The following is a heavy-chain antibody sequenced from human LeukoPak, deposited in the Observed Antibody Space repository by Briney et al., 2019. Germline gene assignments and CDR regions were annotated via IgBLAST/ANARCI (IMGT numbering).Heavy chain of an antibody. J-gene: IGHJ4*02. D-gene: IGHD6-6*01. CDR3: ARAGQFISARPITFDY. CDR2: IYYSGST. V-gene: IGHV4-59*01. Sequence: SETLSLTCTVSGGSISSYYWCWIRQPPGKGLEWIGYIYYSGSTNSNPSLKSRVTISLDTSKNQFSLKLSSVTAANTAVYYCARAGQFISARPITFDYWGQGSLVTVSS. CDR1: GGSISSYY.